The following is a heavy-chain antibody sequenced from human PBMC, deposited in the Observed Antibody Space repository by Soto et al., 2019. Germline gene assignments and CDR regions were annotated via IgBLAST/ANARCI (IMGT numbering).Heavy chain of an antibody. Sequence: QVTLKESGPVLVKPTETLTLRCTVSGLSITDSEMGVSWIRQPPGQPLEWLAHIDSSGEKSYRTFLKSRLAISKDTSKSQIVLTMTIMDPADTATYYCVRRHLAVAVSPWFDPWGQGIPVTVSS. CDR3: VRRHLAVAVSPWFDP. V-gene: IGHV2-26*01. J-gene: IGHJ5*02. CDR2: IDSSGEK. D-gene: IGHD6-19*01. CDR1: GLSITDSEMG.